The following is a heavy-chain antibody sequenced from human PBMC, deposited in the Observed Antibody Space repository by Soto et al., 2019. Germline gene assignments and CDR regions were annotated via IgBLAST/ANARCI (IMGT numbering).Heavy chain of an antibody. CDR2: ISGSGGST. Sequence: PGWSLRLSCASSVFTFISYAMSWGRQAPGKGLEWVSAISGSGGSTDYADSVKGRFTISRDNSKNTLYLQMNSLRAEDTAVYYCAKSITMVRGVIILNYYYYYGMDVWGQGTTVTVSS. V-gene: IGHV3-23*01. CDR1: VFTFISYA. D-gene: IGHD3-10*01. CDR3: AKSITMVRGVIILNYYYYYGMDV. J-gene: IGHJ6*02.